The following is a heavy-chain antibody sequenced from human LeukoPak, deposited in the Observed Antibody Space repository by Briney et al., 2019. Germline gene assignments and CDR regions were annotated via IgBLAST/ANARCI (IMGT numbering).Heavy chain of an antibody. D-gene: IGHD3-16*01. CDR1: GFIFDGYA. CDR3: ARVVLGIQSWFDP. J-gene: IGHJ5*02. V-gene: IGHV3-7*01. CDR2: IMKDGSEK. Sequence: GGSLRLSCAASGFIFDGYAMSWVRQAPGKGLEWVANIMKDGSEKYYVDSVKGRFTISRDNANKLLYLQMNSLRAEDTAVYYCARVVLGIQSWFDPWGQGTLVTVSS.